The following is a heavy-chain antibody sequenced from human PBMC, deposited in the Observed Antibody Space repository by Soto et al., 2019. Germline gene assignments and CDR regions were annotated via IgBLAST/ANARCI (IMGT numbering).Heavy chain of an antibody. Sequence: ASVKVSCKASGYTFTGYYMHWVRQAPGQGLEWMGWINPNSGGTNYAQKFQGRVTMTRDTSISTAYMELSRLRSDDTAVYYCAREEAKRFGELTNWFDPWGQGTLVTVPS. CDR1: GYTFTGYY. CDR3: AREEAKRFGELTNWFDP. D-gene: IGHD3-10*01. V-gene: IGHV1-2*02. CDR2: INPNSGGT. J-gene: IGHJ5*02.